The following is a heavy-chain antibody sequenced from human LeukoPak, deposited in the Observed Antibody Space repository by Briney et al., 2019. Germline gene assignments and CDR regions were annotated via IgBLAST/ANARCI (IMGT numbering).Heavy chain of an antibody. CDR1: GYTFTGYY. D-gene: IGHD3-3*01. CDR3: ARAPGSNPICYFDY. CDR2: INPTIGGT. Sequence: ASVKVSCKASGYTFTGYYMHWVRLAPGQGLEWMGWINPTIGGTNVAQKFQGRVTMTKDTSISTAYMELSRLRSDDTAVYYCARAPGSNPICYFDYWGQGTLVTVSS. V-gene: IGHV1-2*02. J-gene: IGHJ4*02.